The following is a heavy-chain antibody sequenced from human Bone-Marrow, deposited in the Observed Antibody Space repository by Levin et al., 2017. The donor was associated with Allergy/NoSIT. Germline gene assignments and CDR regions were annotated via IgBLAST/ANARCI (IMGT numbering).Heavy chain of an antibody. Sequence: GGSLRLSCSASGFTFSSYAMHWVRQAPGKGLEYVSAISSNGGSTYYADSVKGRFTISRDNSKNTLYLQMSSLRAEDTAVYYCVKSRGIVVVPAPQLPLFDYWGQGTLVTVSS. V-gene: IGHV3-64D*06. CDR1: GFTFSSYA. D-gene: IGHD2-2*01. CDR3: VKSRGIVVVPAPQLPLFDY. CDR2: ISSNGGST. J-gene: IGHJ4*02.